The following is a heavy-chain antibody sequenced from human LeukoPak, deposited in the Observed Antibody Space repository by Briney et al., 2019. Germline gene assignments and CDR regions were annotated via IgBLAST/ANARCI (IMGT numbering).Heavy chain of an antibody. Sequence: SETLSLTCTVSGGSISNYYWSWIRQPPGKGLEWIGYFFSSGSSNYNPSLNSRVPIPVDTSKNQFSLKLSSVTAADTAVYYCARPTTSYSTSSGFDIWGQGTMVTVSS. J-gene: IGHJ3*02. CDR2: FFSSGSS. CDR1: GGSISNYY. CDR3: ARPTTSYSTSSGFDI. D-gene: IGHD6-6*01. V-gene: IGHV4-4*09.